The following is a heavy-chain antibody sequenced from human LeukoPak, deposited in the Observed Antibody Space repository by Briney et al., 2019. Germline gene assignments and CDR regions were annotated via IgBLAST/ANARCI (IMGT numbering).Heavy chain of an antibody. CDR1: GGSISSYY. CDR3: ARVRGLTAAY. Sequence: SETLSLTCTVSGGSISSYYWSWIRQPPGKGLEWIGYIYYSGSTNYNPSLKSRVTISVDTSKNQFSLKLSSVTAADTAVYYCARVRGLTAAYWGQGTLVTVSS. CDR2: IYYSGST. D-gene: IGHD2-15*01. J-gene: IGHJ4*02. V-gene: IGHV4-59*01.